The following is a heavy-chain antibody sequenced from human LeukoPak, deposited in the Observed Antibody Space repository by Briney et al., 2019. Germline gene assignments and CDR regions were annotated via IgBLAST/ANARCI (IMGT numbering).Heavy chain of an antibody. D-gene: IGHD4-17*01. CDR3: ARAQRAYGDYHTFDY. Sequence: GGSLRLSCAASGFTFSSNWMHWVRQAPGKGLVWVSRINEDGSTTNYADSVKGRFTISRDNSKDTLYLQMSSLRAEDTAVYYCARAQRAYGDYHTFDYWGQGTLVTVSS. V-gene: IGHV3-74*01. CDR2: INEDGSTT. J-gene: IGHJ4*02. CDR1: GFTFSSNW.